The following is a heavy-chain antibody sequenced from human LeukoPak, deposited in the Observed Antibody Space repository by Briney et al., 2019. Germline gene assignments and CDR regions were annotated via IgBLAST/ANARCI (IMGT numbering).Heavy chain of an antibody. CDR3: ARTRRSSGYFDY. Sequence: GGSLRLSCEASGFSFSTVPMSWVRQAPGKGLEWVANIKQDGSEKYYVDSVKGRFTISRDNAKNSLYLQMNSLRAEDTAVYYCARTRRSSGYFDYWGQGTLVTVSS. D-gene: IGHD3-22*01. CDR1: GFSFSTVP. J-gene: IGHJ4*02. CDR2: IKQDGSEK. V-gene: IGHV3-7*01.